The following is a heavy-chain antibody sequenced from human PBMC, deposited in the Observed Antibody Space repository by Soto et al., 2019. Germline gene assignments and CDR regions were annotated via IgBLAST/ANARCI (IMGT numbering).Heavy chain of an antibody. D-gene: IGHD6-19*01. CDR3: ASSSSGWPTPFDY. Sequence: ASLKVSCKASGCTFSSYAISWVRQAPGQGLEWMGGIIPIFGTANYAQKFQGRVTITADESTSTAYMELSSLRSEDTAVYYSASSSSGWPTPFDYWGQGTLVTVSS. CDR2: IIPIFGTA. CDR1: GCTFSSYA. V-gene: IGHV1-69*13. J-gene: IGHJ4*02.